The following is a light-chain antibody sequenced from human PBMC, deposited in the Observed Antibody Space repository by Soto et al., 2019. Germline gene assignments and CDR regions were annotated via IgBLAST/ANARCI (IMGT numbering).Light chain of an antibody. CDR1: QAIRGA. V-gene: IGKV1-13*02. J-gene: IGKJ5*01. CDR3: QQFLSYPIT. Sequence: AIPVTQSPSSLSASVGDRVTITCRASQAIRGALAWYQQKPGKPPKLLIYDVSSLESGVPSRFSGSGSGTDFTLTISSLQPEDFGTYYCQQFLSYPITFGHGTRLEIK. CDR2: DVS.